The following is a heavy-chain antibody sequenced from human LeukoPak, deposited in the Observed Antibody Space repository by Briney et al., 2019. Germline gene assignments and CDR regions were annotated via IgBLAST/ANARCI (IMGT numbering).Heavy chain of an antibody. CDR2: INSDGSST. J-gene: IGHJ6*02. V-gene: IGHV3-74*01. Sequence: PGGSLRLSCAASGFTFSSYWMHWVRQAPGKGLVWVSRINSDGSSTIYADSVKGRFTISRDNAKNTLYLQMNSLRAEDTAVYYCARGKLLRNYYYGMDVWGQGTTVTVSS. CDR3: ARGKLLRNYYYGMDV. CDR1: GFTFSSYW. D-gene: IGHD2-15*01.